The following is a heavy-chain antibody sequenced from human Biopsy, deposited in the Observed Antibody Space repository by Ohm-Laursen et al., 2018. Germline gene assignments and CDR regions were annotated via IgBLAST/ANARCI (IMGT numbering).Heavy chain of an antibody. V-gene: IGHV1-24*01. Sequence: SVKVSCKVSGYTLTALSMHWVRQAPGQGLEWMGGFAPENGRIVYSQKFQGRVTMTEDTSTSTAYMEVWRLRSDDTAVYYCAADINVWNVNYWGQGTQVIVSS. CDR2: FAPENGRI. D-gene: IGHD1-1*01. CDR1: GYTLTALS. CDR3: AADINVWNVNY. J-gene: IGHJ4*02.